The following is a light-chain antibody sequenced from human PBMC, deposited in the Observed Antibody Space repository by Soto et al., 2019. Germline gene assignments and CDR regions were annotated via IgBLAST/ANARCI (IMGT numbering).Light chain of an antibody. V-gene: IGKV1-39*01. J-gene: IGKJ1*01. CDR3: QQSYSTLWT. CDR2: AAS. Sequence: DIQMTQSPSSLSASVGDRDTNTCRASQSISSYLNWYQQKPGKAPKLLIYAASSLQSGVPSRFSGSGSGTDFTLTISSLQPEDFATYYCQQSYSTLWTFGQGTKV. CDR1: QSISSY.